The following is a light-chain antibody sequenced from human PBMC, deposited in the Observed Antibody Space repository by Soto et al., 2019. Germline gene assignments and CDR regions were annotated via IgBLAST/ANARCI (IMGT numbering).Light chain of an antibody. CDR1: QSVSSN. CDR3: QQCNNWPRT. J-gene: IGKJ2*01. CDR2: GAS. V-gene: IGKV3-15*01. Sequence: EVVMTQSPATLSVSPGERVTLSCRASQSVSSNLAWYQQKPGQAPRLLIYGASTRATGIPARFSGSGSGTEFTLTINSLQSEDFAIYYCQQCNNWPRTFGQGTKLEIK.